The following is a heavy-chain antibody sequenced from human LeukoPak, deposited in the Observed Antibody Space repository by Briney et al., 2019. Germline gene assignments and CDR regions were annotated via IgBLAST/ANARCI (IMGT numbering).Heavy chain of an antibody. CDR2: ISGGGGST. Sequence: PGGSLRLSCAASGFTFSSYAMSWVRQAPGKGLEWVSAISGGGGSTYYADSVKGRFTISRDNSKNTLYLQMNSLRAEDTAVYYCAKDLVPRRYCSSTSCYPGFDYWGQGALVTVSS. D-gene: IGHD2-2*01. J-gene: IGHJ4*02. CDR1: GFTFSSYA. V-gene: IGHV3-23*01. CDR3: AKDLVPRRYCSSTSCYPGFDY.